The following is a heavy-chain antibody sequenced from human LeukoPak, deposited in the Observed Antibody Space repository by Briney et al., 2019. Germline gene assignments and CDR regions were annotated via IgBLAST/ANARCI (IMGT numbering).Heavy chain of an antibody. CDR3: ARLHTSSRAFDY. D-gene: IGHD6-13*01. CDR1: GFTFSNSW. J-gene: IGHJ4*02. CDR2: INTDGSST. V-gene: IGHV3-74*01. Sequence: PGGSLRLSCAASGFTFSNSWMHWVRQAPGKGLVWVSRINTDGSSTTYADSVKGRFTISRDNAKNTLYLQMNSLRGEGTAVYYCARLHTSSRAFDYWGQGSLVTVSS.